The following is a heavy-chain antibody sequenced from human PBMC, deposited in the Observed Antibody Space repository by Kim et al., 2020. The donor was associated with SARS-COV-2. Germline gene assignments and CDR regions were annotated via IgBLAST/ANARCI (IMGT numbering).Heavy chain of an antibody. J-gene: IGHJ4*02. Sequence: ASVKVSCKASGYTFTSYGISWVRQAPGQGLEWMEWISTYNGNTDYAQKFQGRVTMTIDTSTSAAYMELRSLRSGDTAVYYCARSIGCDYWGQGTLVTVSS. CDR3: ARSIGCDY. D-gene: IGHD6-19*01. V-gene: IGHV1-18*04. CDR2: ISTYNGNT. CDR1: GYTFTSYG.